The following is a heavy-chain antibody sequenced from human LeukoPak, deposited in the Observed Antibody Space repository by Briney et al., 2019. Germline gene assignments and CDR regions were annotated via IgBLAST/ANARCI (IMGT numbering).Heavy chain of an antibody. CDR3: ARRRTDYDFWSAIALRLTGWFDP. D-gene: IGHD3-3*01. CDR1: GGSISSSNW. Sequence: SETLSLTCAVSGGSISSSNWWSWVRQPPGKGLEWIGEINHSGSTNYNPSLKSRVTISVDTSKNQFSLKLSSVTAADTAVYYCARRRTDYDFWSAIALRLTGWFDPWGQGTLVTVSS. J-gene: IGHJ5*02. CDR2: INHSGST. V-gene: IGHV4-4*02.